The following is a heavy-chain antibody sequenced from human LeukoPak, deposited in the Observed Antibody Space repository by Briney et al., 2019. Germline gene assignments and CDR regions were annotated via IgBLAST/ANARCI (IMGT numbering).Heavy chain of an antibody. CDR3: ARGIQCSSTSCYAESTFDY. V-gene: IGHV3-30-3*01. D-gene: IGHD2-2*01. Sequence: GGSLRLSCAASGFTFSSYAMHWVRQAPGKGLEGVAVISYDGSNKYYADSVKGRFTISRDNSKNTLYLQMNSLRAEDTAVYYCARGIQCSSTSCYAESTFDYWGQGTLVTVSS. CDR1: GFTFSSYA. CDR2: ISYDGSNK. J-gene: IGHJ4*02.